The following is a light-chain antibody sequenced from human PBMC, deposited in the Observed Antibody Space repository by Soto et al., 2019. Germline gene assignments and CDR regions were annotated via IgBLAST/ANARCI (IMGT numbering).Light chain of an antibody. CDR1: SSDVGSYNF. J-gene: IGLJ1*01. CDR3: ISYASGDGGYV. V-gene: IGLV2-14*01. Sequence: QSALTQPASVSGTPGQSVTISCTGSSSDVGSYNFVSWYQQHPGRAPKLLVSEVSHRPSGVSNRFSGSKSGNTASLTISGLQAEDEADYYCISYASGDGGYVFGTGTKLTVL. CDR2: EVS.